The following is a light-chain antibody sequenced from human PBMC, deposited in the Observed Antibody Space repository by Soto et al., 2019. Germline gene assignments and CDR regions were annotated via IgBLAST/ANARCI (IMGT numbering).Light chain of an antibody. Sequence: QSALTQPASVSGSPGQSITISCFGTGSDIGAYDYVSWYQQHPGKAPKLMIYEVTNRPSGVSNRFSGSKSGNTASLTISGLKAEDEADYYCSSYTRSDTFPYVFGSGTKLTVL. CDR1: GSDIGAYDY. J-gene: IGLJ1*01. V-gene: IGLV2-14*01. CDR3: SSYTRSDTFPYV. CDR2: EVT.